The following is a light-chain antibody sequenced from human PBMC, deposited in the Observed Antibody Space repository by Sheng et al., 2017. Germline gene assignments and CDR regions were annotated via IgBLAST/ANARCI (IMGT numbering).Light chain of an antibody. CDR3: AAWDDSLNGYV. J-gene: IGLJ1*01. CDR1: SSNIESNA. CDR2: SNN. V-gene: IGLV1-44*01. Sequence: QSVVTQSPSASGTPGQRVTISCSGSSSNIESNAVNWYQHLPGTAPKLLIYSNNQRPSGVPDRFSGSKSDTSASLAISGLQSEDEADYYCAAWDDSLNGYVFGTGTKVTV.